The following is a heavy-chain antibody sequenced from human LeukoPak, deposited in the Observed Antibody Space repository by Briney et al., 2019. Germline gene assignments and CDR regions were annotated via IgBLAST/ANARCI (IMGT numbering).Heavy chain of an antibody. J-gene: IGHJ6*02. D-gene: IGHD1-1*01. V-gene: IGHV3-23*01. Sequence: GGSLRLSCTASGFTFNIYAMNWVRQAPGRGPEWVSSISASGGEIRYADSVRGRFTISRDNAKNSLYLQMNSLRDEDTAVYYCARPWNYYYYYGMDVWGQGTTVTVSS. CDR1: GFTFNIYA. CDR3: ARPWNYYYYYGMDV. CDR2: ISASGGEI.